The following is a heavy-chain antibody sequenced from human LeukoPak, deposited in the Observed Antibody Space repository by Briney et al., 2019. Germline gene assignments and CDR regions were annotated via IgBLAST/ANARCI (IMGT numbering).Heavy chain of an antibody. V-gene: IGHV3-9*03. D-gene: IGHD6-13*01. Sequence: GGSLRLSCAASGFTFDDYAMHWVRQAPGKGLEWVSGISWNSGSIGYADSAKGRFTISRDNAKNSLYLQMNSLRAEDMALYYCAKAGAAFSPYYFDSWGQGTLVTVSS. J-gene: IGHJ4*02. CDR2: ISWNSGSI. CDR3: AKAGAAFSPYYFDS. CDR1: GFTFDDYA.